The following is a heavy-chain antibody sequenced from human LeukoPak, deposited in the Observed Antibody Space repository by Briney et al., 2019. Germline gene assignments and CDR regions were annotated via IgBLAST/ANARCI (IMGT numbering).Heavy chain of an antibody. CDR1: GFSFSSYG. CDR3: AREKRGCSGGSCFSDY. V-gene: IGHV3-33*01. CDR2: IWYDGSNK. Sequence: GGSLRLSCAASGFSFSSYGMYRVRQAPGKGLEWVAVIWYDGSNKYYADSVKGRFTISRDNSKNTLYLQMNSLRAEDTAVYYCAREKRGCSGGSCFSDYWGQGTLVTVSS. J-gene: IGHJ4*02. D-gene: IGHD2-15*01.